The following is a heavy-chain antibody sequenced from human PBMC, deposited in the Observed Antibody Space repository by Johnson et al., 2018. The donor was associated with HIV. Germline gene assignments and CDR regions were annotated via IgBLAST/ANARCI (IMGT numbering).Heavy chain of an antibody. J-gene: IGHJ3*01. CDR2: IWYDGSNK. D-gene: IGHD1-14*01. V-gene: IGHV3-33*03. CDR1: GFTFSSHG. Sequence: QVQLVESGGGVVQPGRSLRLPCATSGFTFSSHGMHWVRQAPGKGLEWVAVIWYDGSNKYYADSVKGRFTISRDNAKNTLYLQMNSLRAEDTAVYYCATRDPTYRPGAFDLWGQGTMVTVSS. CDR3: ATRDPTYRPGAFDL.